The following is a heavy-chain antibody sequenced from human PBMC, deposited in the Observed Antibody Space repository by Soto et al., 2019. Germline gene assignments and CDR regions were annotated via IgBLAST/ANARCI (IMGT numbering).Heavy chain of an antibody. D-gene: IGHD3-3*01. CDR3: VRDFGATLFGVVTYDAFDI. Sequence: PGGSLRLSCAASGFTFSSYSMNWVRQAPGKGLEWVSYISSSSNNIYYADSVKGRFTISRDNAKNSLYLQMNSLRAEDTAIYYCVRDFGATLFGVVTYDAFDIWGQGTMVTVSS. CDR2: ISSSSNNI. J-gene: IGHJ3*02. CDR1: GFTFSSYS. V-gene: IGHV3-48*04.